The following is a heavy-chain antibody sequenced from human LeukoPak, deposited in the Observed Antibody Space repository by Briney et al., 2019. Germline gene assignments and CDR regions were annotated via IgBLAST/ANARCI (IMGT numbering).Heavy chain of an antibody. Sequence: ASVKVSCKASGYTFTSYGISWVRQAPGQGLEWMGWISAYNGNTNYAQKLQGRVTMTRDTSTSTVYMELSSLRSEDTAVYYCAREFQTGDAFDIWGQGTMVTVSS. J-gene: IGHJ3*02. V-gene: IGHV1-18*01. CDR3: AREFQTGDAFDI. CDR2: ISAYNGNT. CDR1: GYTFTSYG. D-gene: IGHD1-1*01.